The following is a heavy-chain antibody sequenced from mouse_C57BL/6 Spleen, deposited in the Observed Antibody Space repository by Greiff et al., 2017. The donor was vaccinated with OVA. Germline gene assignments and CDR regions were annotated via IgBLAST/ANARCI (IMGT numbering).Heavy chain of an antibody. J-gene: IGHJ2*01. CDR2: IRNKANGYTT. CDR3: ARSYSNLDY. V-gene: IGHV7-3*01. Sequence: EVQLVESGGGLVQPGGSLSLSCAASGFTFTDYYMSWVRQPPGKALEWLGFIRNKANGYTTEYSASVKGRFTISRDNSQSILYLQMNALRAEDSATYYCARSYSNLDYWGQGTTLTVSS. D-gene: IGHD2-5*01. CDR1: GFTFTDYY.